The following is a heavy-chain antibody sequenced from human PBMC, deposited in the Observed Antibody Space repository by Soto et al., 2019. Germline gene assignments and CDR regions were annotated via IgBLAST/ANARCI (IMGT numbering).Heavy chain of an antibody. CDR2: IFYSGST. D-gene: IGHD5-12*01. Sequence: SETLSLTCTVSGGSISNYYWSWIRQPPGRGLEWIGHIFYSGSTNYNPALKSRVTISVDTSKSQFSLKLSSVTAADTAVYYCAAGGGLPRYYWGQGTLVTVS. CDR1: GGSISNYY. CDR3: AAGGGLPRYY. J-gene: IGHJ4*02. V-gene: IGHV4-59*03.